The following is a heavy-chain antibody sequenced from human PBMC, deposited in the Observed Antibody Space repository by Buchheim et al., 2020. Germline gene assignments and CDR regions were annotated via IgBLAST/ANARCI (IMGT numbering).Heavy chain of an antibody. Sequence: EVQLVQSGAEVKKPGESLKISCKGSEYSFPSYWIGWVRQMPGKGLEWMGIIFPRDSDTRYSPSFQGRVTISVDTSINNGYPQWSSLEASDTAIYYCARHRSLQYLDYWGQGTL. CDR2: IFPRDSDT. CDR3: ARHRSLQYLDY. CDR1: EYSFPSYW. J-gene: IGHJ4*02. D-gene: IGHD3-16*02. V-gene: IGHV5-51*01.